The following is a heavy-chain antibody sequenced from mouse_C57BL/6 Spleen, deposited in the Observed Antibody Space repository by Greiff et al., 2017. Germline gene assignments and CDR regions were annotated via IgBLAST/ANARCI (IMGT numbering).Heavy chain of an antibody. CDR3: ARYYDDKGDYYAMDY. CDR2: IWTGGGT. D-gene: IGHD2-4*01. CDR1: GFSLTSYA. Sequence: QVQLKESGPGLVAPSQSLSITCTVSGFSLTSYAISWVRQPPGKGLEWLGVIWTGGGTNYNSALKSRLSISKDNSKSQVFLKMNSMQTDDTTSYDCARYYDDKGDYYAMDYWGQGTSVTVSS. V-gene: IGHV2-9-1*01. J-gene: IGHJ4*01.